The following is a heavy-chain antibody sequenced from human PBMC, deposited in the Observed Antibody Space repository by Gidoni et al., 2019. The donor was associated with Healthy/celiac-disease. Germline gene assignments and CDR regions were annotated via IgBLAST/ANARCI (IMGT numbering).Heavy chain of an antibody. Sequence: QVQLVESGGGVVQPGRSLRLSCAASGFTFSSYGMHWVRQAPGKGLEWVAVIWYDGSNKYYADSVKGRFTISRDNSKNTLYLQMNSLRAEDTAVYYCARDTGFGEFDGMDVWGQGTTVTVSS. CDR1: GFTFSSYG. CDR3: ARDTGFGEFDGMDV. D-gene: IGHD3-10*01. J-gene: IGHJ6*02. CDR2: IWYDGSNK. V-gene: IGHV3-33*01.